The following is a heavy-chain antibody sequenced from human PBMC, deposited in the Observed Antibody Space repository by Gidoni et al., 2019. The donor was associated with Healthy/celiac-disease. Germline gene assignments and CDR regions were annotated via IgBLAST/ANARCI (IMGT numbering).Heavy chain of an antibody. D-gene: IGHD3-16*02. CDR2: IYYSGST. CDR1: GGSISRGGYY. V-gene: IGHV4-30-4*01. CDR3: ARRQITFGGVIVHYFDY. J-gene: IGHJ4*02. Sequence: QVQLQESGPGLVKPSQTLSLTCAVSGGSISRGGYYWSWIRQPPGKGLEWIGYIYYSGSTYYNPSLKSRVTISVDTSKNQFSLKLSSVTAADTAVYYCARRQITFGGVIVHYFDYWGQGTLVTVSS.